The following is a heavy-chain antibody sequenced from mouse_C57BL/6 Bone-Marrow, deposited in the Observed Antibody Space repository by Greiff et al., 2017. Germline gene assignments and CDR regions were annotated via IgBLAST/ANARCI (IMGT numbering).Heavy chain of an antibody. J-gene: IGHJ2*01. Sequence: VQLQQSVAELVRPGASVKLSCTASGYTIKNTYMHWVKQRPGQGLEWIGRIDPANGNTKYAQKFEGKATVTANTSSNTAYLQLSSLTSEDTAIYYCARYPNSDYDDFDYGGQGTTLTVSA. V-gene: IGHV14-3*01. CDR1: GYTIKNTY. CDR3: ARYPNSDYDDFDY. CDR2: IDPANGNT. D-gene: IGHD2-5*01.